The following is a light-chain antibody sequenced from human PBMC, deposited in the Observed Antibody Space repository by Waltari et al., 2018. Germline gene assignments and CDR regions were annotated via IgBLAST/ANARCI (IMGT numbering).Light chain of an antibody. V-gene: IGKV1-5*03. CDR3: QQYDAYPYT. J-gene: IGKJ2*01. Sequence: DIQMTQFPATLSASVGDRVTITVRASQSISDWLAWFQQKPGKAPKLLIYKASTLHTGVPSRFSGSGSGSEFTLTINSLQADDFATYFCQQYDAYPYTFGQGTKLEI. CDR2: KAS. CDR1: QSISDW.